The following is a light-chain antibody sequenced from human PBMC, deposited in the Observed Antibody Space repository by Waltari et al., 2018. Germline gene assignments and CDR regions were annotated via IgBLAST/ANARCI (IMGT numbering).Light chain of an antibody. CDR2: YAS. Sequence: VLTQSPALQSVLPKEKVTITCRASQSVVRDLHWYQQKPDQSPKLLIKYASQSISGVPSRFSGSGSGTDFTLTINGLEAEDVATYYCHQSHLSPLTFGGGTKVEIK. CDR3: HQSHLSPLT. J-gene: IGKJ4*01. V-gene: IGKV6-21*02. CDR1: QSVVRD.